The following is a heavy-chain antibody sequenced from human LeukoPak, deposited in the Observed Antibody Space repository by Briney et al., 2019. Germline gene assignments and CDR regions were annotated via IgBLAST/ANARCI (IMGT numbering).Heavy chain of an antibody. V-gene: IGHV3-20*04. CDR3: ARDGAYGDYDTIDY. CDR2: INWNGGST. J-gene: IGHJ4*02. D-gene: IGHD4-17*01. CDR1: GFTFDDYG. Sequence: GGSLRLSCAASGFTFDDYGMSLVRQAPGKGLEWVSGINWNGGSTGYADSVKGRFTISRDNAKNSLYLQMNSLRAEDTALYYCARDGAYGDYDTIDYWGQGTLVTVSS.